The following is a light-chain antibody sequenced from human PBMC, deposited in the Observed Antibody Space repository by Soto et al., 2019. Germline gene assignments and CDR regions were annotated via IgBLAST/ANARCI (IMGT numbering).Light chain of an antibody. Sequence: QSVLTQPASVSASPGQSITISCTGTSSDVGGSNFVSWYQQHPGKPPKLIIYDVATRPSGVSSRFSGSKSGSTASLIISRLQTEDEADYYCVSFTSSTTYVFGSGTKVTVL. CDR2: DVA. CDR1: SSDVGGSNF. CDR3: VSFTSSTTYV. V-gene: IGLV2-14*03. J-gene: IGLJ1*01.